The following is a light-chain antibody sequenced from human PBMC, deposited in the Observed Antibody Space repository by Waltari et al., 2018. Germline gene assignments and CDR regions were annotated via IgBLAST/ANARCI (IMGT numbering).Light chain of an antibody. Sequence: EIVLTQSPATLSLSPGERATLSCRVSQSVSSYLAWYQQKPGQAPRLLIYDASNRATGIPARFSGSGSETDFTLTISSLEPEDFAVYYCQQRSDWPSLTFGGGTKVEIK. CDR1: QSVSSY. CDR2: DAS. CDR3: QQRSDWPSLT. V-gene: IGKV3-11*01. J-gene: IGKJ4*01.